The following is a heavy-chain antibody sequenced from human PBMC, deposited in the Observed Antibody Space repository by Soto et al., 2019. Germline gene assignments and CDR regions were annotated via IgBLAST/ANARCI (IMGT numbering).Heavy chain of an antibody. D-gene: IGHD2-21*01. Sequence: QVQLQESGPGLVKPSQTLSLTCTVSGGSISSGGYYWSWIRQHPGKGLEWIGYIYYSGSTYYNPSLKRRVTISVDTSKNQFSLKLSSVTAADTAVYYCARASESPSILWWESGMDVWGQGTTVTVSS. CDR2: IYYSGST. J-gene: IGHJ6*02. CDR3: ARASESPSILWWESGMDV. V-gene: IGHV4-31*03. CDR1: GGSISSGGYY.